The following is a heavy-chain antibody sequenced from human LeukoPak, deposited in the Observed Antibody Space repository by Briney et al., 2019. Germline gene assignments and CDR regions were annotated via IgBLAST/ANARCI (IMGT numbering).Heavy chain of an antibody. CDR2: ISGSGGST. Sequence: GGFLRLSCAASGFTFSDYAMSWVRQAPGKGLEWVSTISGSGGSTYYADSVKGRFTTSRDNSKNTLYLQMNSLRAEDTAIYSCAREIDSSGYQANYFDYWGQGTLVTVSS. CDR3: AREIDSSGYQANYFDY. J-gene: IGHJ4*02. D-gene: IGHD3-22*01. V-gene: IGHV3-23*01. CDR1: GFTFSDYA.